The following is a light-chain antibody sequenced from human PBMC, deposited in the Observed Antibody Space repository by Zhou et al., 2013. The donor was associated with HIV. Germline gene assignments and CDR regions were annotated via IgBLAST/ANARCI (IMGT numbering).Light chain of an antibody. CDR2: DAS. Sequence: EILMTQSPGTLSLSPGERATLSCRASQSVSSSYFAWYQQKPGQAPRLLIYDASSRATGIPDRFSGSGSGTDFTLTISRLEPEDFAVYYCQRYGSSPIFGQGHDWRLN. CDR3: QRYGSSPI. J-gene: IGKJ5*01. CDR1: QSVSSSY. V-gene: IGKV3-20*01.